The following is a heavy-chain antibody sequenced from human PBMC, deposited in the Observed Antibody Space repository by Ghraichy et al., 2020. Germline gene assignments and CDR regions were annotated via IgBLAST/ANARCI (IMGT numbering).Heavy chain of an antibody. D-gene: IGHD3-10*01. Sequence: SETLSLTCTVSGGSISSYYWSWIRQPPGKGLEWIGYIYYSGSTNYNPSLKSRVTISVDTSKNQFSLKLSSVTAADTAVYYCARVSDYYGSGSYYNSKINSASYWYFDLWGRGTLVTVSS. J-gene: IGHJ2*01. CDR1: GGSISSYY. CDR3: ARVSDYYGSGSYYNSKINSASYWYFDL. V-gene: IGHV4-59*01. CDR2: IYYSGST.